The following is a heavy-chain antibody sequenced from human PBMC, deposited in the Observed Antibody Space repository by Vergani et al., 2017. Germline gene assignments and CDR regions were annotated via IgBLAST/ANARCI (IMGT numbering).Heavy chain of an antibody. V-gene: IGHV4-4*03. D-gene: IGHD3-9*01. Sequence: QVQLQESGPGLVKPPGTLSLTCAVSGGSISSSNWWSWVRQPPGKGLQWIGEIYHSGSTNYNPSLKSRVTISVDKSKNQFSLKLSSVTAADTAVYYCARALKLRYSPFGDYYYYGMDVWRQGTTVTVSS. CDR3: ARALKLRYSPFGDYYYYGMDV. J-gene: IGHJ6*02. CDR2: IYHSGST. CDR1: GGSISSSNW.